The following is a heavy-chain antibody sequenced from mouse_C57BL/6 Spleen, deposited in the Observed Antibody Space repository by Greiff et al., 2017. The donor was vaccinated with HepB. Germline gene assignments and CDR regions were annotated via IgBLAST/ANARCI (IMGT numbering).Heavy chain of an antibody. Sequence: EVKVEESGGGLVKPGGSLKLSCAASGFTFSSYAMSWVRQTPEKRLEWVATISDGGSYTYYPDNVKGRFTISRDNAKNNLYLQMSHLKSEDTAMYYCAREGLYDGYYGRYFDVWGTGTTVTVSS. CDR3: AREGLYDGYYGRYFDV. CDR1: GFTFSSYA. V-gene: IGHV5-4*01. D-gene: IGHD2-3*01. CDR2: ISDGGSYT. J-gene: IGHJ1*03.